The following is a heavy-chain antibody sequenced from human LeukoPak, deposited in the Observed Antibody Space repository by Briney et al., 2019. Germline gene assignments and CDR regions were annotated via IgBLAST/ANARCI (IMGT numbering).Heavy chain of an antibody. CDR1: GFTFSTYS. Sequence: PGGSLRLSCAASGFTFSTYSMNWVRQAPGKGLEWVSYISRSGSTIYYADSVKGRFTISRDNAKNSLYLRMNSLREEDTAVYYCARSDSSGYDYFDYWGQGAQLTVSS. CDR3: ARSDSSGYDYFDY. D-gene: IGHD3-22*01. CDR2: ISRSGSTI. V-gene: IGHV3-48*02. J-gene: IGHJ4*02.